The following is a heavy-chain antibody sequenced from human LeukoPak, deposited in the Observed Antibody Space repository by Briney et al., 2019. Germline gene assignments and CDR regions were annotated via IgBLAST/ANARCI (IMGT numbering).Heavy chain of an antibody. D-gene: IGHD3-22*01. CDR2: IYPGDSDT. V-gene: IGHV5-51*01. CDR1: GYSFTSYW. J-gene: IGHJ5*02. CDR3: ARHLYYYDSSGYYWFDP. Sequence: GESLKISCKGSGYSFTSYWIGWVRQMPGKGLEWMGIIYPGDSDTRYSPSFQGQVHLPPDKSISTAYLKWSSLKASQTAMYYRARHLYYYDSSGYYWFDPWGQGTLVTVSS.